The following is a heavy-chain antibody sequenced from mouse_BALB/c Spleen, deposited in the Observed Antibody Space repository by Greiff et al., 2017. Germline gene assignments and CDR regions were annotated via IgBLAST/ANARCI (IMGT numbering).Heavy chain of an antibody. J-gene: IGHJ1*01. CDR1: GYTFTSYY. D-gene: IGHD2-5*01. V-gene: IGHV1S81*02. CDR3: TREYSNYGGYFEV. CDR2: INPSNGGT. Sequence: VQLQQSGAELVKPGASVKLSCKASGYTFTSYYMYWVKQRPGQGLEWIGEINPSNGGTKFNEKFKSKATLTEDKSSSTAYMQLSSLTSEDSAVYYWTREYSNYGGYFEVWGAGTTVTVSS.